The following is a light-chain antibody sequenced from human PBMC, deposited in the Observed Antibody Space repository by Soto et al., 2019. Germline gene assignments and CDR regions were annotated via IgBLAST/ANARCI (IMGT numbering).Light chain of an antibody. CDR2: GAS. J-gene: IGKJ1*01. CDR1: QSVSNNY. V-gene: IGKV3-20*01. Sequence: EIVLTQSPGTLSLSPGERATLSCRASQSVSNNYLAWYQHKPGQAPRLLIYGASGRATGIPDRFSGSGSGTDFTLTISRLEPEDFAVYYCQQYGSSPRTFGQGTKVDIK. CDR3: QQYGSSPRT.